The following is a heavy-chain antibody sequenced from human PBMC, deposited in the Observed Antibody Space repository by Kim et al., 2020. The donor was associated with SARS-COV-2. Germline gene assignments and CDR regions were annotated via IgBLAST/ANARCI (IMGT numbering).Heavy chain of an antibody. V-gene: IGHV4-59*01. D-gene: IGHD4-17*01. J-gene: IGHJ4*02. CDR1: GGSISSYY. CDR2: MYYSGST. CDR3: ARTNYGDYFDY. Sequence: SETLSLTCTVYGGSISSYYWSWIRQPPGKGLEWIGYMYYSGSTKYKPSLKSRVTISVDTSKNQFSLKLSSVTAADTAVYYCARTNYGDYFDYRGQGTLVT.